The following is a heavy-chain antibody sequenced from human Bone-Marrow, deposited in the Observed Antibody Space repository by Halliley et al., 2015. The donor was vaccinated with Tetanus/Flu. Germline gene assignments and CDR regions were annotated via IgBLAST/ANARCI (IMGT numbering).Heavy chain of an antibody. D-gene: IGHD1-26*01. Sequence: SLRLSCVASEFTFSTYYMSWVRQAPGKGLEWVANIRHDETVKTYVDSVKGRFTTSRDNAKNSLYLQMDSLRPEDMAVYYCARCFYSRVGCFFDYWGQGVLVTVSS. CDR3: ARCFYSRVGCFFDY. J-gene: IGHJ4*02. CDR1: EFTFSTYY. CDR2: IRHDETVK. V-gene: IGHV3-7*01.